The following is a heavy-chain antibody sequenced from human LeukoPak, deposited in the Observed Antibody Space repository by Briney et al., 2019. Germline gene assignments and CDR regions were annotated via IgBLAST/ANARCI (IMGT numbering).Heavy chain of an antibody. D-gene: IGHD6-13*01. Sequence: GGSLRLSCAASGFTFRSYAMSWVRQAPGRGLEWVSTISGSDGSTYYADSVRGRFTITRDISKNMLYLQMNSLRAEDTAVYYCARDQGAAGLYWGRGALVTVSS. J-gene: IGHJ4*02. CDR3: ARDQGAAGLY. CDR2: ISGSDGST. V-gene: IGHV3-23*01. CDR1: GFTFRSYA.